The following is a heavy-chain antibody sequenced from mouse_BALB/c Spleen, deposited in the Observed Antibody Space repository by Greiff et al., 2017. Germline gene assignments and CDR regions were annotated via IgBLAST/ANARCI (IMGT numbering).Heavy chain of an antibody. D-gene: IGHD2-3*01. CDR3: ARGGDGPGGFAY. Sequence: VQLQQSGAELVRPGSSVKISCKASGYAFSSYWMNWVKQRPGQGLEWIGQIYPGDGDTNYNGKFKGKATLTADKSSSTAYMQLSSLTSEDSAVYFCARGGDGPGGFAYWGQGTLVTVCA. CDR2: IYPGDGDT. CDR1: GYAFSSYW. V-gene: IGHV1-80*01. J-gene: IGHJ3*01.